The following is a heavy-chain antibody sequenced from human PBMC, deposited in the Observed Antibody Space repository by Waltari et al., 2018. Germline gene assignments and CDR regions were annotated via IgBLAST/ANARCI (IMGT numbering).Heavy chain of an antibody. CDR2: ISSASSTI. Sequence: EVQLVESGGDLVQPGGSLRLSCAASDFSFSGYSMNWARQAPGKGLEWVSYISSASSTIYYADSVKGRFTITRDNAKNSLYLQMNSLKDEDTAVYYCARDANSRFDYWGQGTLVTVSS. V-gene: IGHV3-48*02. J-gene: IGHJ4*02. CDR3: ARDANSRFDY. CDR1: DFSFSGYS. D-gene: IGHD6-13*01.